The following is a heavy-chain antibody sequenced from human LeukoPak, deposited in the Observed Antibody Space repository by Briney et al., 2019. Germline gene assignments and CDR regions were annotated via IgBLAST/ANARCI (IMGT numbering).Heavy chain of an antibody. CDR2: ISYDGSNK. V-gene: IGHV3-30*18. Sequence: PGRSLRLSCAASGFTFSSYGMHWVRQAPGKGLEWVAVISYDGSNKYYADSVKGRFTISRDNSKNTLYLQMNSLRAEDTAVYYCAKGSRIAAAGNWFDPWGQGTLVTVSS. CDR1: GFTFSSYG. CDR3: AKGSRIAAAGNWFDP. D-gene: IGHD6-13*01. J-gene: IGHJ5*02.